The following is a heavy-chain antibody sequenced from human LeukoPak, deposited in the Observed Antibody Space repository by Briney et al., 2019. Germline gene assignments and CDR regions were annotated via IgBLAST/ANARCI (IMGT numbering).Heavy chain of an antibody. V-gene: IGHV1-8*03. Sequence: ASVKVSCKASGYTFTSYDINWVRQATGQGLEWMGWMNPNSGNTGYAQKFQGRVTITRNTSISTAYMELSRLRSDDTAVYYCARGDIVVLPAGIPHNWFDPWGQGTLVTVSS. D-gene: IGHD2-2*02. CDR1: GYTFTSYD. J-gene: IGHJ5*02. CDR3: ARGDIVVLPAGIPHNWFDP. CDR2: MNPNSGNT.